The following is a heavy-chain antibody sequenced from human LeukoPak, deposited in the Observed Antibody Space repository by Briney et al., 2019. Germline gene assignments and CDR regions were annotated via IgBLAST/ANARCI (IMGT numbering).Heavy chain of an antibody. Sequence: AGGSLRLSRAASGFTFSNAWMSWVRPAPGKGLEWVGRIKSKTDGGTTDYAAPVKGRFTISRDDSKNTLYLQMNSLKTEDTAVYYCTTILTVTSDYWGQGTLVTVSS. J-gene: IGHJ4*02. V-gene: IGHV3-15*01. CDR3: TTILTVTSDY. D-gene: IGHD4-17*01. CDR1: GFTFSNAW. CDR2: IKSKTDGGTT.